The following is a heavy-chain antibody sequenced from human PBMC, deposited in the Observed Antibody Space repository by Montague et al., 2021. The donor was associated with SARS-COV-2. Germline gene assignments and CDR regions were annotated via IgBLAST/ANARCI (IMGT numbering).Heavy chain of an antibody. V-gene: IGHV4-61*02. Sequence: TLSLTCTVSGGSISSGSYYWSWIRQRAGKGLEWIGRIYTSGSTKYNPYLKSRVTISVDKSKNQFSLKLGSVTAADTAVYYCARVGVGTMVRGVIPAYYFPGLALWGQGTTVTVSS. J-gene: IGHJ6*02. CDR2: IYTSGST. D-gene: IGHD3-10*01. CDR3: ARVGVGTMVRGVIPAYYFPGLAL. CDR1: GGSISSGSYY.